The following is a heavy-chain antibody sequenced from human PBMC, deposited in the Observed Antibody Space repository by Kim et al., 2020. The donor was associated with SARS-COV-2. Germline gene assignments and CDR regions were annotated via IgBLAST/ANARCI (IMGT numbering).Heavy chain of an antibody. J-gene: IGHJ4*02. CDR3: ARDINYNFDY. CDR2: INHDGNYI. CDR1: GFNFGDYP. D-gene: IGHD4-4*01. Sequence: GGSLRLSCAASGFNFGDYPMNWVRQAPGKGLECVSSINHDGNYIYYADSVKGRFTISRDNARNSLYLQMNSLRAGDTAIYYCARDINYNFDYWAREPRSPFP. V-gene: IGHV3-21*01.